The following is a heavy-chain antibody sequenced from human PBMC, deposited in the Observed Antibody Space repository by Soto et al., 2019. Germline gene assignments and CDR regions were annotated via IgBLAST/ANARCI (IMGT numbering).Heavy chain of an antibody. CDR1: GFTFSSYA. Sequence: GGSLRLSCAASGFTFSSYAMHWVRQAPGKGLEGVAVISYDGSNKYYADSVKGRFTISRDNSKNTLYLQMNSLRAEDTAVYYCARKAAGIDYWGQGTLVTVSS. D-gene: IGHD6-13*01. CDR2: ISYDGSNK. V-gene: IGHV3-30-3*01. CDR3: ARKAAGIDY. J-gene: IGHJ4*02.